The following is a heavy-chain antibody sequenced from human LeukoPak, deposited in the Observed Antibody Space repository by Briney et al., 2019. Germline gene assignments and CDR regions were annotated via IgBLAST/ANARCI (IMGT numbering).Heavy chain of an antibody. J-gene: IGHJ4*02. CDR2: ISGSGGST. CDR1: GFTFSSYA. V-gene: IGHV3-23*01. D-gene: IGHD4-17*01. CDR3: AKVRQMSTVTTKGAQHY. Sequence: GGSLRLSCAASGFTFSSYAMSWVRQAPGKGLEWVSAISGSGGSTYYADSVKGRFTISRDNSKNTLYLQMNSLRAEDTAVYYCAKVRQMSTVTTKGAQHYWGQGTLVTVSS.